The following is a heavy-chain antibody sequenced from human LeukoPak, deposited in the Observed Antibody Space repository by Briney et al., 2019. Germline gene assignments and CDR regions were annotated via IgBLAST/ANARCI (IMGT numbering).Heavy chain of an antibody. Sequence: PGGSLRLSCAASGFTFSSYAMSWVRQAPGKGLEWVANIKQDGSEKYYVDSVKGRFTISRDNAKNSLYLQMNSLRAEDTAVYYCVRPPYSSSWYGIFDYWGQGTLVTVSS. J-gene: IGHJ4*02. V-gene: IGHV3-7*01. CDR1: GFTFSSYA. CDR2: IKQDGSEK. D-gene: IGHD6-13*01. CDR3: VRPPYSSSWYGIFDY.